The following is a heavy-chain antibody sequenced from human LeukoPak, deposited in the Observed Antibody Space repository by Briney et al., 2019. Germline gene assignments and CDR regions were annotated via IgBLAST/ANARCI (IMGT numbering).Heavy chain of an antibody. V-gene: IGHV4-39*01. D-gene: IGHD3-3*01. J-gene: IGHJ4*02. CDR2: IYYSGGT. CDR1: GGSISSYY. CDR3: ASRTYYDFWIQ. Sequence: SETLSLTCTVSGGSISSYYWGWIRQPPGKGLEWIGTIYYSGGTYYNPSLKSRVTISVDTSKNQFSLKLSSVTAADTAVYYCASRTYYDFWIQWGQGTLVTVSS.